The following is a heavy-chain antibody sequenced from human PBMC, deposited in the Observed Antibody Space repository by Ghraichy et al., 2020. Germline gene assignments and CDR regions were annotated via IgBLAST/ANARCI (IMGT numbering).Heavy chain of an antibody. J-gene: IGHJ3*02. V-gene: IGHV3-7*03. Sequence: GGSLRLSCAASGFTFRNNWMSWVRQAPGKGLEWLANINNEGSAKYYVDSVKGRFTISRDNAKNSLYLQLNSLRPEDRAIYYCVRIGCQLPAFDAFDIWGQGTTVTVSP. CDR2: INNEGSAK. CDR1: GFTFRNNW. CDR3: VRIGCQLPAFDAFDI. D-gene: IGHD2-2*01.